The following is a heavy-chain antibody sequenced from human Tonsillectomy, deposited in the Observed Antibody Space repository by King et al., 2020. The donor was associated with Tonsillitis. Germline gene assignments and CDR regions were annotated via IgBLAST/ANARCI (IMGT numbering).Heavy chain of an antibody. CDR3: ARGYSSGWYYYYYYMDV. D-gene: IGHD6-19*01. Sequence: PLQESGPGLVKPSETLSLTCTVSGGSISSYYWSWIRQPAGKGLEWIGRIYTSGSTNYNPSLKSRVTMSVDTSKNQFSLKLSSVTAADTAVYYCARGYSSGWYYYYYYMDVWGKGTTVTVSS. V-gene: IGHV4-4*07. J-gene: IGHJ6*03. CDR2: IYTSGST. CDR1: GGSISSYY.